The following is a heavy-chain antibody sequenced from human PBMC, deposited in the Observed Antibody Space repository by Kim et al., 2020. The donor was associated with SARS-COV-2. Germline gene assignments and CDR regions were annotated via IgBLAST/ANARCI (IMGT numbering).Heavy chain of an antibody. CDR1: GFTFSSYG. J-gene: IGHJ4*02. Sequence: GGSLRLSCAASGFTFSSYGMHWVRQAPGKGLEWVAVISYDGSNKYYADSVKGRFTISRDNSKNTLYLQMNSLRAEDTAVYYCAKDPSLYSSGWYDLSYFDYWGQGTLVTVSP. V-gene: IGHV3-30*18. D-gene: IGHD6-19*01. CDR3: AKDPSLYSSGWYDLSYFDY. CDR2: ISYDGSNK.